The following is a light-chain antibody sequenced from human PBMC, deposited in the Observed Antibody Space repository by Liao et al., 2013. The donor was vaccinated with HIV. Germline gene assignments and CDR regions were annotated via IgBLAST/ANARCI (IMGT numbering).Light chain of an antibody. CDR2: KDS. Sequence: SYELTQPPSVSVSPGQTARIACSGDALPNQYAYWYQQKPGQAPVLVISKDSDRPSGIPERFSGSNSGNTASLTISKVEAGDEAEYYCQVWDRSSDHWVFGGGTKLTVL. J-gene: IGLJ3*02. CDR1: ALPNQY. V-gene: IGLV3-25*02. CDR3: QVWDRSSDHWV.